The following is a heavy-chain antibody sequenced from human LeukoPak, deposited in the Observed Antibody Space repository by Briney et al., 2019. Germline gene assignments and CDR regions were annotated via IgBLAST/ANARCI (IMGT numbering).Heavy chain of an antibody. CDR1: GFTFSSHW. CDR3: AGERSDMTDY. D-gene: IGHD3-10*01. Sequence: GGSLRLSCVASGFTFSSHWMHWVRQAPGRGLVWVSRINSDGSSTSYADSVKGRFTISRDNAKNTLYLQMNSLRADDTAVYYCAGERSDMTDYWGQGTLVTVSS. CDR2: INSDGSST. J-gene: IGHJ4*02. V-gene: IGHV3-74*01.